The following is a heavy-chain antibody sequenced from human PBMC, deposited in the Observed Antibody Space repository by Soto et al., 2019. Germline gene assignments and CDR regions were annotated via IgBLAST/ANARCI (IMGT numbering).Heavy chain of an antibody. CDR2: ISYDGSNK. Sequence: QVQLVESGGGVVQPGRSLRLSCAASGFTFSSYAMHWVRQAPGKGLEWVAVISYDGSNKYYADSVKGRFTISRDNSKNTRYLQMNSLRAEDTAVYYCARDAILEWLLGYGMDVWGQGTTVTVSS. J-gene: IGHJ6*02. CDR3: ARDAILEWLLGYGMDV. V-gene: IGHV3-30-3*01. CDR1: GFTFSSYA. D-gene: IGHD3-3*01.